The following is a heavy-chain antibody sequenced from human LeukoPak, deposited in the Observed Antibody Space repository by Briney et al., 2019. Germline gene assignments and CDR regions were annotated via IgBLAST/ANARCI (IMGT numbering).Heavy chain of an antibody. CDR2: INHSGST. J-gene: IGHJ4*02. D-gene: IGHD6-13*01. CDR3: ARGTLAAAHDY. CDR1: GGSFSGYY. Sequence: SETLSLTCAVYGGSFSGYYWSWIRQPPGKGLEWIGEINHSGSTNYNPSLKSRVTISLDTSKNQFSLKLSSVTAADTAVYYCARGTLAAAHDYWGQGTLVTVSS. V-gene: IGHV4-34*01.